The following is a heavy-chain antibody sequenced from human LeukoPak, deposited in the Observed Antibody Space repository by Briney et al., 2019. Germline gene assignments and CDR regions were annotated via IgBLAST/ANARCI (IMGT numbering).Heavy chain of an antibody. V-gene: IGHV4-61*08. CDR1: SGSISSGGYY. CDR2: IHYSGST. CDR3: ARVSYGDSLQFDY. J-gene: IGHJ4*01. D-gene: IGHD4-17*01. Sequence: SQTLSLTCTVSSGSISSGGYYWSWIRQHPGKGLEWIGYIHYSGSTNHNPSLKSRVTISVDTSKNQISLNLSSVTTADTAVYYCARVSYGDSLQFDYWGQGTLVTVSS.